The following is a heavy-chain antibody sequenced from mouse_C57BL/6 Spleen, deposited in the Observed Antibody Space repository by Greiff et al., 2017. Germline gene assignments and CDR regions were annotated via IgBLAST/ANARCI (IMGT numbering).Heavy chain of an antibody. CDR1: GFTFSNYW. Sequence: EVKVEESGGGLVQPGGSMKLSCVASGFTFSNYWMNWVRQSPEKGLEWVAQIRLKSDNYATHYAESVKGRFTISRDDSKSSVYLQMNNLRAEDTGIYYCTTYYSPLYAMDYWGQGTSVTVSS. J-gene: IGHJ4*01. CDR2: IRLKSDNYAT. CDR3: TTYYSPLYAMDY. V-gene: IGHV6-3*01. D-gene: IGHD2-12*01.